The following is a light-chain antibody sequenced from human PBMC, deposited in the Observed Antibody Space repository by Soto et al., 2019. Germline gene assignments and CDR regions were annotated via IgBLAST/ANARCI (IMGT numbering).Light chain of an antibody. V-gene: IGKV1-12*01. CDR1: QDIRDY. CDR3: QQGDSFPFT. Sequence: DIQMTQSPSSLSASVGDRVTITCQASQDIRDYLNWYQQKPGKAPKLLISAASSLQSGVPRRFSGSGSGTDFTLIISSLQPEDFATYFCQQGDSFPFTFGGGTKVDI. J-gene: IGKJ4*01. CDR2: AAS.